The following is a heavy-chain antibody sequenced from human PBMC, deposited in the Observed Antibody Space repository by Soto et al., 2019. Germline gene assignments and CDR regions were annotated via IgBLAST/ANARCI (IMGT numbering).Heavy chain of an antibody. V-gene: IGHV3-23*01. D-gene: IGHD3-16*02. CDR2: ISGSGSST. CDR3: AKCQAVSDYIWGNYRYLIHFDY. J-gene: IGHJ4*02. CDR1: GFTFSTYA. Sequence: GGSLILSCAASGFTFSTYAMTWVRQAPGKGLEWVSAISGSGSSTYYADSVKGRFTISRDNSKNTLYLHMNSLGAGDTAVYYCAKCQAVSDYIWGNYRYLIHFDYWGQGTLVTVSS.